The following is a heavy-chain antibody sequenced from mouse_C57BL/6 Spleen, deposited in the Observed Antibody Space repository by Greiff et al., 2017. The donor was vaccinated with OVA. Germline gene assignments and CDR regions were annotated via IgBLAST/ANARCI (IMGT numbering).Heavy chain of an antibody. V-gene: IGHV2-6*01. Sequence: QVQLKESGPGLVAPSPSLSITCTVSGFSLTSYGVHWVRQSPGKGLEWLGGIWGVGSATYNSALKSRLAISKDNSKSQAFLKMNSLQTDATVMYCCARRHEVYAMDYWGQGTSVTVSS. CDR2: IWGVGSA. D-gene: IGHD3-2*01. CDR3: ARRHEVYAMDY. CDR1: GFSLTSYG. J-gene: IGHJ4*01.